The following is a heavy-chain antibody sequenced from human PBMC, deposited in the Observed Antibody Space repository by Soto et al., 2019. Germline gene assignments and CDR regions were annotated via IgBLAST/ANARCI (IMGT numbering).Heavy chain of an antibody. D-gene: IGHD4-17*01. Sequence: QLQLQESGPGLVKPSETLSLTCTVSGGSISSSSYYWGWIRQPPGKGLEWIGSIYYSGSTYYNPSLKSRVTLSVDTSKNQFSLKLSSVTAADTAVYYCAATSYGDYYFDYWGQGTLVTVSS. V-gene: IGHV4-39*01. CDR1: GGSISSSSYY. CDR2: IYYSGST. CDR3: AATSYGDYYFDY. J-gene: IGHJ4*02.